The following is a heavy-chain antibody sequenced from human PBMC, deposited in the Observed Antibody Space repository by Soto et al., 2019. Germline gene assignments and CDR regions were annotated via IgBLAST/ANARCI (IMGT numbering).Heavy chain of an antibody. Sequence: EVQLVESGGDLIQPGGSLRLSCAASGFTVSANFLNWVRQAPGKGLEWVSVIYSDDTRYYADSVKGRFTISRDNSKNTLYLQMASLRAEDTAVYYCAIVSSDNIPWVDYWGQGTRVTVSS. CDR1: GFTVSANF. D-gene: IGHD6-19*01. CDR2: IYSDDTR. CDR3: AIVSSDNIPWVDY. V-gene: IGHV3-53*01. J-gene: IGHJ4*02.